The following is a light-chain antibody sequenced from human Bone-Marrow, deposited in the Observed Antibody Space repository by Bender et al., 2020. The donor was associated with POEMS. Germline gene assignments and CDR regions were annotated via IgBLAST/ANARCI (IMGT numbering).Light chain of an antibody. CDR3: CSYAGSTTYFV. V-gene: IGLV1-44*01. Sequence: QSVLTQPPSASGTPGQSVIISCSGTDSNFGGNNVNWYQHLPGTAPRLVVYSNYQRPSGISDRFSGSKSGNTASLTISGLQAEDEADYYCCSYAGSTTYFVFGLGTKVTVL. CDR1: DSNFGGNN. CDR2: SNY. J-gene: IGLJ1*01.